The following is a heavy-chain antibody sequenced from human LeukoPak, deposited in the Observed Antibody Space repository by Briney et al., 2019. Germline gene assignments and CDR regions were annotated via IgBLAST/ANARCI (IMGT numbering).Heavy chain of an antibody. V-gene: IGHV1-2*02. CDR1: GYTFTGYY. D-gene: IGHD2-8*01. Sequence: GASVKVSCKASGYTFTGYYVHWVRQAPGQGFEWMGWIDPNDGGADYAQKFQGRVTMTRDTSISTVYVELSKLRSDDTAVYYCARRTAAMVNDYWGQGTLVTVSS. J-gene: IGHJ4*02. CDR3: ARRTAAMVNDY. CDR2: IDPNDGGA.